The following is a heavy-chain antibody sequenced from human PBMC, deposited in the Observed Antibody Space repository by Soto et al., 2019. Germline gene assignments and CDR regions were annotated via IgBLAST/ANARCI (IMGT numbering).Heavy chain of an antibody. CDR1: GGSISSSSYY. J-gene: IGHJ4*02. CDR2: IYYSGST. D-gene: IGHD4-17*01. V-gene: IGHV4-39*01. CDR3: ARTDTVTPFDY. Sequence: PSETLSLTCTVSGGSISSSSYYWGWIRQPPGKGLEWIGSIYYSGSTYYNPSLKSRVTISVDTSKNQFSLKLSSVTAADTAVYYCARTDTVTPFDYWGQGTLVTVSS.